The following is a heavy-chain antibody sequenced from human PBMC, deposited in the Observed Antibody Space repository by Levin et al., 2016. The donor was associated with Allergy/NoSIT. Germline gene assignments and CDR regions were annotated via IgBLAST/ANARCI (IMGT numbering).Heavy chain of an antibody. CDR2: IYYSGST. V-gene: IGHV4-39*01. CDR1: GGSISSSSYY. J-gene: IGHJ6*03. CDR3: ARGAHCSSTSCYHRPRSAYYYYYMDV. Sequence: SETLSLTCTVSGGSISSSSYYWGWIRQPPGKGLEWIGSIYYSGSTYYNPSLKSRVTISVDTSKNQFSLKLSSVTAADTAVYYCARGAHCSSTSCYHRPRSAYYYYYMDVWGKGTTVTVSS. D-gene: IGHD2-2*01.